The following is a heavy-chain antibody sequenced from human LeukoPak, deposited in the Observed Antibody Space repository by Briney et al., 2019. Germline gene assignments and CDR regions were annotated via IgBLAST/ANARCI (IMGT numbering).Heavy chain of an antibody. V-gene: IGHV1-46*01. J-gene: IGHJ4*02. CDR2: INPSGGST. CDR3: ARHIGNPGSVSFDY. D-gene: IGHD4-23*01. CDR1: GYTFTNYF. Sequence: ASVKVSCKASGYTFTNYFIHWVRQAPGQGLEWVGIINPSGGSTSYAQKFQDRITMTRDTSTSTVYMELSSLRSEDTAVFYCARHIGNPGSVSFDYWGQGTLVTVSS.